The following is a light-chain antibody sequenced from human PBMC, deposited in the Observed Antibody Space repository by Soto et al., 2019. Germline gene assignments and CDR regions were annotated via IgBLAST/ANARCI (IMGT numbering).Light chain of an antibody. CDR3: LQDYGDSWT. CDR2: AAS. V-gene: IGKV1-6*01. Sequence: QMTQSPFSLSASVGGKTKIPLRASRDVGSDVSWYQQKPGQAPKLVIYAASNLYTGVPSRFSGRRSGTEFTLTISSLQPEDFASYYCLQDYGDSWTFGQGTKVDIK. J-gene: IGKJ1*01. CDR1: RDVGSD.